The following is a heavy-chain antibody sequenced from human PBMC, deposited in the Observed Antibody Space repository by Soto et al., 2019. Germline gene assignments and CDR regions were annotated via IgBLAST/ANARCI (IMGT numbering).Heavy chain of an antibody. V-gene: IGHV3-48*03. J-gene: IGHJ4*02. CDR3: ARDLEGYNALPQLFDY. Sequence: PGGSLRLSCEATGFTFSSHEMNWIRQTPGKRLEWIAKISGSGSTINYADSVKGRFTISRDNSKNTLYLQMNSLRAEDTAVYYCARDLEGYNALPQLFDYWGQGTLVTVSS. D-gene: IGHD2-8*01. CDR1: GFTFSSHE. CDR2: ISGSGSTI.